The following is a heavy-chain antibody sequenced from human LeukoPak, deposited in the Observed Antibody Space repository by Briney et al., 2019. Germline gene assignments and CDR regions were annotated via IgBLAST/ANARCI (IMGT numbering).Heavy chain of an antibody. CDR1: GGTFSSYA. D-gene: IGHD6-13*01. J-gene: IGHJ5*02. CDR2: IIPIFGTA. Sequence: ASVKVSCKASGGTFSSYAISWVRQAPGQGLEWMGGIIPIFGTANYAQKFQGRVTITADDSTSTAYMELSSLRSEDTAVYYCARSIAAAGKDWFDPWGQGTLVTVSS. CDR3: ARSIAAAGKDWFDP. V-gene: IGHV1-69*13.